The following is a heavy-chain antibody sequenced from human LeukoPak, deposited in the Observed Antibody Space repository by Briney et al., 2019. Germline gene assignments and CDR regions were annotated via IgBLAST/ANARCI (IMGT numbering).Heavy chain of an antibody. CDR1: GFTFSSYT. V-gene: IGHV3-64*01. Sequence: GGSLRLSCAASGFTFSSYTMHCVRQAPGKALEYVSVISSNGGTTYYANSVKGRFTISRDNSRNTLYLQMGSLRAEDMAVYYCARGVVVTAIDYWGQGALVTVSS. CDR2: ISSNGGTT. J-gene: IGHJ4*02. CDR3: ARGVVVTAIDY. D-gene: IGHD2-21*02.